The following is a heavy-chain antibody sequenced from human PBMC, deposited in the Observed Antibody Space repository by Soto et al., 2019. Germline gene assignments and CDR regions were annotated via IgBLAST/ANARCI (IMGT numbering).Heavy chain of an antibody. D-gene: IGHD3-10*01. V-gene: IGHV3-23*01. CDR2: MNAAGTST. J-gene: IGHJ6*02. CDR3: ARGGADHYHYGMDV. Sequence: VQLLESGGGLVQPGGSLRLSCAASEFTLTTYAMTWVRQPPGKGLEWVSAMNAAGTSTSHADSVKGRFTTSRDNSKNTLYLEMSSLRVEDTAIYYCARGGADHYHYGMDVWGQGTTVIVAS. CDR1: EFTLTTYA.